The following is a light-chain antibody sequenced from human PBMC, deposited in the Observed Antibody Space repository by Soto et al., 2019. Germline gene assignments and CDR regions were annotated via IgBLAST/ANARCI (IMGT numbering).Light chain of an antibody. V-gene: IGKV3D-20*02. Sequence: EIVLTQSACTLSLSAGERATLSCRASQNINSDYFAWYQQKPGQAPRLVIFGASTRATGIPDRFSGSGAGAYFNHTISRLEPADFAVYYCQQRNVWPPITFGQGTRLEIK. CDR1: QNINSDY. CDR3: QQRNVWPPIT. J-gene: IGKJ5*01. CDR2: GAS.